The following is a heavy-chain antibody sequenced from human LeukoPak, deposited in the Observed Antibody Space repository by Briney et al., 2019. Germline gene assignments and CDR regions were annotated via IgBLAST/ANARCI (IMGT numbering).Heavy chain of an antibody. V-gene: IGHV1-8*01. CDR3: ARSPDSSGYSPDY. J-gene: IGHJ4*02. D-gene: IGHD3-22*01. CDR1: GYTFTSYD. CDR2: MNPNSGNT. Sequence: ASVKVSCKASGYTFTSYDINWVRPATGQGLEWMGWMNPNSGNTGYAQKFQGRVTMTRNTSISTAYMELSSLRSEDTAVYYCARSPDSSGYSPDYWGQGTLVTVSS.